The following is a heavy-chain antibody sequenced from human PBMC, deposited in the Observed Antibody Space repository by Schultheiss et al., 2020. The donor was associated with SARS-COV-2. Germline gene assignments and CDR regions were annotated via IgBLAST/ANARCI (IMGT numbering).Heavy chain of an antibody. CDR2: ISYDGSNK. CDR3: AKKGGIAAPQHVGDY. Sequence: GESLKISCAASGFTFSSYAMHWVRQAPGKGLEWVAVISYDGSNKYYADSVKGRFTISRDNSKNTLYLQMNSLRAEDTAVYYCAKKGGIAAPQHVGDYWGQGTLVTVSS. D-gene: IGHD6-13*01. CDR1: GFTFSSYA. J-gene: IGHJ4*02. V-gene: IGHV3-30*01.